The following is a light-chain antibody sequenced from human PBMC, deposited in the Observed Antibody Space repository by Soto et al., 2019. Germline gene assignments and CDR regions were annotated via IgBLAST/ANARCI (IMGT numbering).Light chain of an antibody. CDR3: QQAISFPLT. J-gene: IGKJ3*01. V-gene: IGKV1-12*01. CDR1: QDIGSW. Sequence: DIQMTQSPSFVSASVGDRVTITCRASQDIGSWLAWYQQQPGKAPRLLIYAASTLQSGVPSRFSDSGSGTDFTLTISSLQPEDFATSHCQQAISFPLTFGPGTKVDIE. CDR2: AAS.